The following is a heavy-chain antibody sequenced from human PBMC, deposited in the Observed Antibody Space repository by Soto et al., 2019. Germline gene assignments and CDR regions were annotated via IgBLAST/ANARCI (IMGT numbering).Heavy chain of an antibody. CDR3: ARGHLELLLDY. CDR2: IYSGGST. D-gene: IGHD1-7*01. V-gene: IGHV3-66*01. Sequence: GGSLRLSCAASGFTVSSNYMSWVRQAPGKGLEWVSVIYSGGSTYYADSVKGRFTISRDNSKNTLYLQMNSLRAEDTAVYYCARGHLELLLDYWGQGTLVTVSS. CDR1: GFTVSSNY. J-gene: IGHJ4*02.